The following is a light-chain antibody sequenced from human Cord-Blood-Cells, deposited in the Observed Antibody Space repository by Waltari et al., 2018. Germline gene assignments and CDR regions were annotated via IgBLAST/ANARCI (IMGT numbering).Light chain of an antibody. Sequence: DIQMTQSPSSLSASVGDRVTITCRASKSISSYLNWYQQKRGKDPKLLIYAASSLQSGVLSRFSGRGSRTDFTLTISSLQPEDFATYYCQQSYSTPRTLGQGNKVEIK. V-gene: IGKV1-39*01. CDR3: QQSYSTPRT. J-gene: IGKJ1*01. CDR2: AAS. CDR1: KSISSY.